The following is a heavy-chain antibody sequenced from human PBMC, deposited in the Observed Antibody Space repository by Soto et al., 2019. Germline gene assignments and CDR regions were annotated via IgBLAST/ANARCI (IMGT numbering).Heavy chain of an antibody. D-gene: IGHD1-26*01. CDR3: VRHVGFDFDY. V-gene: IGHV6-1*01. CDR2: TYYRSKWYN. Sequence: SQTLSLTCAISGDSVSSNTAAWNWIRQSPSRGLEWLGRTYYRSKWYNDYAVSVKSRITINPDTSKNQFSLHLNSVTPEDTALYYCVRHVGFDFDYWGQGTLVTVSS. CDR1: GDSVSSNTAA. J-gene: IGHJ4*02.